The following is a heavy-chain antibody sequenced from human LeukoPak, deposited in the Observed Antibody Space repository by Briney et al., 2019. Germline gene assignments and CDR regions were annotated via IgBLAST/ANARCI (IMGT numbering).Heavy chain of an antibody. D-gene: IGHD6-19*01. CDR2: VYRSGTA. CDR1: GGSISSYY. CDR3: ARAVAGAYYYHYYYMDV. Sequence: SGTLSLTCTVSGGSISSYYWSWIRQPPGKGLEWIGYVYRSGTANDNPSLTSRVTISVDTSKNQFSLKLSSVTAADTAVYYCARAVAGAYYYHYYYMDVWGTGTTVTVSS. V-gene: IGHV4-59*01. J-gene: IGHJ6*03.